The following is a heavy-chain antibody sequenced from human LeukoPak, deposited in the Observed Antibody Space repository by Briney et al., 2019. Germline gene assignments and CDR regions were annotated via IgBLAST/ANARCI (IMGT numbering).Heavy chain of an antibody. CDR1: GGSISSGGDY. Sequence: SETLSLTCTVSGGSISSGGDYWSWIRQHPGKGLEWIGYIYYSGSTYYNPSLKSRVTISVDTSKNQFSLKLSSVTAADTAVYYCASEGPDCSSTSCYRGFDYWGQGTLVTVSS. D-gene: IGHD2-2*01. V-gene: IGHV4-31*03. CDR2: IYYSGST. CDR3: ASEGPDCSSTSCYRGFDY. J-gene: IGHJ4*02.